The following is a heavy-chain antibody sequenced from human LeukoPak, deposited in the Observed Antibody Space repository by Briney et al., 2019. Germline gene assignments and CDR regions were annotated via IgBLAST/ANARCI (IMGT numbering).Heavy chain of an antibody. J-gene: IGHJ4*02. V-gene: IGHV1-69*13. CDR1: GDTFSSDA. CDR2: IITIFGTS. CDR3: ARDAGRHYFDY. Sequence: SVKVSRKASGDTFSSDAINWVRQAPGQGLERMRKIITIFGTSNYAQKFQGRVTITAGESTTTADMELSSLRSEDTAVYYCARDAGRHYFDYWGQGTLVTVSS.